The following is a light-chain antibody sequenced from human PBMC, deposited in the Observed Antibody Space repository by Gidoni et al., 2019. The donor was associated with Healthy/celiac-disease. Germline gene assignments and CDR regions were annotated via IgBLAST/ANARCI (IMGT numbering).Light chain of an antibody. Sequence: QSVLTQPPSASGTPGPRVTISCSGSSSNIGSNYVYWYQQLPGTAPKLLIYRNNQRPSGVPDRFSGSKSGTSASLASSGLRSEDEADYYCAAWDDSLSGPVFGGGTKLTV. V-gene: IGLV1-47*01. CDR2: RNN. CDR1: SSNIGSNY. J-gene: IGLJ3*02. CDR3: AAWDDSLSGPV.